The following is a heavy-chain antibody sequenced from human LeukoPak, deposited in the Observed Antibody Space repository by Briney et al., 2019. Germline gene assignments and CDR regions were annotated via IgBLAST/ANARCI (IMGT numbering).Heavy chain of an antibody. V-gene: IGHV3-21*01. J-gene: IGHJ4*02. Sequence: PGGSLRLSCAASGFTFSSYSVNWVRQAPGKGLEWVSSISSSSSYIYYADSVKGRFTISRDNAKNSLYLQMNSLRAEDTAVYYCARADYYDSSGYYYPYWGQGTLVTVSS. CDR2: ISSSSSYI. D-gene: IGHD3-22*01. CDR1: GFTFSSYS. CDR3: ARADYYDSSGYYYPY.